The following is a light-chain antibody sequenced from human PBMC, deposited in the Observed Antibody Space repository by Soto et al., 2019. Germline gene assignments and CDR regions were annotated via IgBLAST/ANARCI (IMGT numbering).Light chain of an antibody. V-gene: IGLV4-69*01. CDR2: LNSDGSH. CDR1: SGHSSYA. J-gene: IGLJ2*01. Sequence: QLVLTQSPSASASLGASVKLTCTLSSGHSSYAIAWHQQQPEKGPRYLMKLNSDGSHSKGDGIPDRFSGSISGAERYLTISSLRSEDEADYYCQTWGTGIVVFGGGTKVTVL. CDR3: QTWGTGIVV.